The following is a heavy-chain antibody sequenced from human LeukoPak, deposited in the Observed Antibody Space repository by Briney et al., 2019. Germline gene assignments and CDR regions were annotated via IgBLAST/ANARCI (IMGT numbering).Heavy chain of an antibody. CDR2: ISSSGSTI. D-gene: IGHD3-22*01. J-gene: IGHJ4*02. Sequence: GGSLRLSCAASGFSFSDSYMSWIRQAPGKGLEWVAYISSSGSTIYYADSVKGRFTISRDNAKNSLYLQMNSLRAEDTAVYYCAGDYYDSSGYFLGVYWGQGTLVTVSS. CDR1: GFSFSDSY. V-gene: IGHV3-11*04. CDR3: AGDYYDSSGYFLGVY.